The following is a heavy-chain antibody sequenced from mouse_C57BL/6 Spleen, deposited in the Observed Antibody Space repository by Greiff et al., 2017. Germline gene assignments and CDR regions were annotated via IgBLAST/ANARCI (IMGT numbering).Heavy chain of an antibody. CDR2: INPYNGGT. Sequence: DVQLQEPGPVLVKPGASVKLSCKASGYTFTDYYMNWVKQSHGKSLEWIGVINPYNGGTSYNQKFKGKATLTVDKSSSTAYMELNSLTSEDSAVYFCARRGGSCYYAMEYWGQGASVTVSS. J-gene: IGHJ4*01. V-gene: IGHV1-19*01. D-gene: IGHD1-1*02. CDR1: GYTFTDYY. CDR3: ARRGGSCYYAMEY.